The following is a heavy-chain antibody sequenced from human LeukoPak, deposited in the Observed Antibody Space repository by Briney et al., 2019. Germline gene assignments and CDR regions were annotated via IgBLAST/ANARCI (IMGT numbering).Heavy chain of an antibody. J-gene: IGHJ3*02. CDR2: ISAYNGNT. D-gene: IGHD3-22*01. CDR3: ARVRRAVVVRQDAFDI. Sequence: ASVKVSCKASGYTFTSYGISWVRQAPGQGLEWMGWISAYNGNTNYAQKLRGRVTMTTDTSTSTAYMELRSLRSDDTAVYYCARVRRAVVVRQDAFDIWGQGTMVTVSS. CDR1: GYTFTSYG. V-gene: IGHV1-18*01.